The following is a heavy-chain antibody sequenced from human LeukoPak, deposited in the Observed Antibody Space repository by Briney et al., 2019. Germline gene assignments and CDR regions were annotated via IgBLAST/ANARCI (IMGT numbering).Heavy chain of an antibody. CDR3: ARGSTYYESSGQVPFDY. Sequence: GESLKISCKGSGYSFTNYWIGWVRQMPGKGLEWMAFINPGDSDTRYSPSFQGHVTISVDKSINTAYLQWGSLKASDTAMYYCARGSTYYESSGQVPFDYWGQGTLVTVSS. D-gene: IGHD3-22*01. CDR2: INPGDSDT. CDR1: GYSFTNYW. J-gene: IGHJ4*02. V-gene: IGHV5-51*01.